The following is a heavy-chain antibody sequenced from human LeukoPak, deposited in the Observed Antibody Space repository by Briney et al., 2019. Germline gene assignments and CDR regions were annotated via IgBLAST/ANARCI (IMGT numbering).Heavy chain of an antibody. V-gene: IGHV3-74*01. Sequence: PGGSLRLSCVASGFTFSSYWMHWVRQAPGKGLVWVSRINSDGSTITYADSVKGRFTTSRDNAKNTLYLQMNSLRAEDTAVYHCARIRAGGFDYWGQGTLVTVSS. J-gene: IGHJ4*02. D-gene: IGHD2-8*02. CDR1: GFTFSSYW. CDR3: ARIRAGGFDY. CDR2: INSDGSTI.